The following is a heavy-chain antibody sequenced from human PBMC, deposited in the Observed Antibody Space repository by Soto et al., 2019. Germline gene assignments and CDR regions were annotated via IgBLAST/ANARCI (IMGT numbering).Heavy chain of an antibody. Sequence: GESLRLSCVVSGFTFSSYPMSWVRQAPGKGLEWVSCISGSAGSTYYAGSVKGRFTISRDSSKNTLYLQMNSLRAEDTALYYCAKLGAVAGKGCWGQGTLVTVSS. CDR1: GFTFSSYP. CDR3: AKLGAVAGKGC. V-gene: IGHV3-23*01. CDR2: ISGSAGST. D-gene: IGHD6-19*01. J-gene: IGHJ4*02.